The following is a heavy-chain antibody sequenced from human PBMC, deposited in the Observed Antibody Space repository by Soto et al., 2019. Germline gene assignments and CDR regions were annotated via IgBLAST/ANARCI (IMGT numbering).Heavy chain of an antibody. CDR1: GGSISSSSYY. CDR3: ARFPGPSHDPEYSSSFGPYNWFDP. V-gene: IGHV4-39*07. Sequence: SETLSLTCTVSGGSISSSSYYWGWIRQPPGKGLEWIGSIYYSGSTNYNPSLKSRVTISVDTSKNQFSLKLSSVTAADTAVYYCARFPGPSHDPEYSSSFGPYNWFDPWGQGTLVTVSS. D-gene: IGHD6-6*01. CDR2: IYYSGST. J-gene: IGHJ5*02.